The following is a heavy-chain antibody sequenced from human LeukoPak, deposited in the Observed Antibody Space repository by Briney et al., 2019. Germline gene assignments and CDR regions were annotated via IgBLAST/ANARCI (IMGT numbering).Heavy chain of an antibody. CDR1: GFTFSNYA. J-gene: IGHJ4*02. CDR2: ISDNGGNT. Sequence: GVSLRLSCSASGFTFSNYAIHWVRQAPGKGLEYVSTISDNGGNTNYADSVKGRFTISRDNSKNTLYLQMSSLRPEDTAVYYCVKAAGSWYGYFDYWGQGTLVSVSS. D-gene: IGHD6-13*01. CDR3: VKAAGSWYGYFDY. V-gene: IGHV3-64D*06.